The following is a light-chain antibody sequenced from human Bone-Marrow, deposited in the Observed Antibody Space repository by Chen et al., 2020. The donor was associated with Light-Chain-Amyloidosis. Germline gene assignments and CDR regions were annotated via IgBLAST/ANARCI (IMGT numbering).Light chain of an antibody. Sequence: QSALTHPASVSGSPGQSITFSCTGTSSDFGGDNHVSWYQQHPDKAPKLMIYEVTNRPSWVPDRFSGSKSDNTASLTISGLQTEDEADYFCSSYTITNTLVFGSGTRVTVL. J-gene: IGLJ1*01. CDR1: SSDFGGDNH. V-gene: IGLV2-14*01. CDR2: EVT. CDR3: SSYTITNTLV.